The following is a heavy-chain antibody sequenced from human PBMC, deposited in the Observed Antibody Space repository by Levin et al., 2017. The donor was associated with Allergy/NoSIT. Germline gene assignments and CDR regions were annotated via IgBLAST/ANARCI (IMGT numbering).Heavy chain of an antibody. CDR3: ARVKASKAFSFDL. CDR1: GFTLSSDW. J-gene: IGHJ3*01. CDR2: ISENGRTI. V-gene: IGHV3-74*01. Sequence: EASVKVSCTTSGFTLSSDWMHWVRQVPGKGLVWVSRISENGRTINYADSVRGRFTISRDDAKNTLYLQMNSLTDEDTALYYCARVKASKAFSFDLWGQGTMVIVFS.